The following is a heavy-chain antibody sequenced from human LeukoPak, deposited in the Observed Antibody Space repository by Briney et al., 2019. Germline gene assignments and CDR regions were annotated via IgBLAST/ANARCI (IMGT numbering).Heavy chain of an antibody. D-gene: IGHD1-1*01. J-gene: IGHJ4*02. CDR1: GFSFSEYW. CDR3: ARSPSTGTADY. Sequence: GGSLRLSCAASGFSFSEYWMSWVRLTPGKGLEWVANVNNDAKEKYYVDSVKGRFTVSRDNTKNTLFLQLNGLRAEDTAVYYCARSPSTGTADYWGQGTLVSVSS. CDR2: VNNDAKEK. V-gene: IGHV3-7*01.